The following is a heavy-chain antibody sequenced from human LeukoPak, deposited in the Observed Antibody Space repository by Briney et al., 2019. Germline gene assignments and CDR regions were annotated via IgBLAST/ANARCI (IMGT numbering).Heavy chain of an antibody. V-gene: IGHV4-30-4*01. D-gene: IGHD2-2*01. J-gene: IGHJ5*02. Sequence: SETLSLNCTVSGGSISSGDYYWSWIRQPPGKGLEWIGYIYYSGSTYYNPSLKSRVTISVDTSKNQFSLKLSSVTAADTAVYYCAAQYQLLSSWFDPWGQGTLVTVSS. CDR3: AAQYQLLSSWFDP. CDR2: IYYSGST. CDR1: GGSISSGDYY.